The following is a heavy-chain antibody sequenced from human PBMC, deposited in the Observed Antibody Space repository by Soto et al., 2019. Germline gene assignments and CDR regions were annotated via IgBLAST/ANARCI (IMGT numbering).Heavy chain of an antibody. D-gene: IGHD2-2*01. Sequence: SETLSLTCTVSGGSISSYYWSWIRQPPGKGLEWIGYVYNSGSTNYNPSLKSRVTISIDTSKNQFSLKLSSVTAADTAVYYCAKEKISTSCCNWFDPWGQGTLVTVS. V-gene: IGHV4-4*08. CDR3: AKEKISTSCCNWFDP. CDR1: GGSISSYY. CDR2: VYNSGST. J-gene: IGHJ5*02.